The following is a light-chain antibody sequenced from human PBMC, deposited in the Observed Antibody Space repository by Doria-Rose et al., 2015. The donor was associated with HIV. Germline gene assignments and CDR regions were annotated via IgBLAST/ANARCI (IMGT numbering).Light chain of an antibody. J-gene: IGKJ1*01. CDR2: GPF. Sequence: DIQMTQSPSSLSASVGGSVTITCRASHSINSYLNWYQQKPGKAPNLLIYGPFSMQGGVPSRFSGSGSGTEYTLTISNLQPEDFATYYCQQTYTSPSTFGQGTKIEIK. CDR1: HSINSY. CDR3: QQTYTSPST. V-gene: IGKV1-39*01.